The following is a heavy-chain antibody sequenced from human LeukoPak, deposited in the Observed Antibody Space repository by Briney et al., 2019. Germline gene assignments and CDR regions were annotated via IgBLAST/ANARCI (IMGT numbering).Heavy chain of an antibody. V-gene: IGHV3-30-3*01. CDR1: GFTFSSYA. CDR3: ARAITGPLYYYFDY. Sequence: PGGSLRLSCAASGFTFSSYAMHWVRQAPGKGLEWVAVISYDGSNKYYADSVKGRFTISRDNSKNTLYLQMSSLRAEDTAVCYCARAITGPLYYYFDYWGQGTLVTVSS. D-gene: IGHD1-20*01. CDR2: ISYDGSNK. J-gene: IGHJ4*02.